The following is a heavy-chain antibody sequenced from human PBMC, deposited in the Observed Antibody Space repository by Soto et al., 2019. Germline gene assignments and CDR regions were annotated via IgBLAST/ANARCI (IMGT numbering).Heavy chain of an antibody. CDR3: ARTYYYGSGRFDP. CDR2: IYYSGNT. Sequence: SETLSLTCTVSGGSISSSSSYYWGWIRQPPGKGLEWIGSIYYSGNTYYNPSLKSRVTISIDTSKNQFSLKLSSVTAADTAIYYCARTYYYGSGRFDPWGQGTLVTVSS. CDR1: GGSISSSSSYY. V-gene: IGHV4-39*01. D-gene: IGHD3-10*01. J-gene: IGHJ5*02.